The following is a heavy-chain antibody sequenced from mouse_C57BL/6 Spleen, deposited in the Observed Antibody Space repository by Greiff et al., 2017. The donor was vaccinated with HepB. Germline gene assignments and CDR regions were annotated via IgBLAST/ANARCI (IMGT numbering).Heavy chain of an antibody. CDR2: IHPNSGST. CDR3: ARRSGYGSSL. Sequence: QVQMQQPGAELVKPGASVKLSCKASGYTFTSYWMHWVKQRPGQGLEWIGMIHPNSGSTNYNEKFKSKATLTVDKSSSTAYMQLSSLTSEDSAVYYCARRSGYGSSLWGQGTTLTVSS. D-gene: IGHD1-1*01. J-gene: IGHJ2*01. CDR1: GYTFTSYW. V-gene: IGHV1-64*01.